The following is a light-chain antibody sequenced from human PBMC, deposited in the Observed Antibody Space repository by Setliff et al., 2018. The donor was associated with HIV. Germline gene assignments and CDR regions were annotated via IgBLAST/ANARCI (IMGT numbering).Light chain of an antibody. CDR1: SSDVGSYNL. Sequence: QSVLTQPASVSGSPGQSVTIPCTGISSDVGSYNLVSWYRQYPGKAPKLMIYEVSKRPSGVSNRFSGSKSGNTASLTISWLQAEDEADYYCSSYTSSTPLYVFGTGTKVTV. J-gene: IGLJ1*01. CDR2: EVS. V-gene: IGLV2-14*02. CDR3: SSYTSSTPLYV.